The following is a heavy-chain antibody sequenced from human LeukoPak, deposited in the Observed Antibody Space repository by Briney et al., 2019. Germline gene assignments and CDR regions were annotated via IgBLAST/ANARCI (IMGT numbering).Heavy chain of an antibody. Sequence: AGGSLRLSCAASGFTFSSYGMHWVRQAPGKGLEWVAVIWYDGSNKYYADSVKGRFTISRDNSKNTLYLQMNSLRAEDTAVYYCARWPVGYCSRTECYEVDPWGQGILVTVSS. J-gene: IGHJ5*02. V-gene: IGHV3-33*01. D-gene: IGHD2-2*01. CDR1: GFTFSSYG. CDR2: IWYDGSNK. CDR3: ARWPVGYCSRTECYEVDP.